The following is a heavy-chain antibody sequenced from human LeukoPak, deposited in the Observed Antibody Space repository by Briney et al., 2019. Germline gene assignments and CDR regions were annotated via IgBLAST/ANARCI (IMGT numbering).Heavy chain of an antibody. V-gene: IGHV1-2*02. D-gene: IGHD2-2*01. CDR3: ARDHKSLSAADV. J-gene: IGHJ4*02. CDR2: INPNSGGT. CDR1: GYTFTGYY. Sequence: ASVKVSCKASGYTFTGYYMHWVRQAPGQGLEWMGWINPNSGGTNYAQKFQGRVTMTRDTSISTAYMELSRLRSDDTAVYYCARDHKSLSAADVWGQGTLVTVSS.